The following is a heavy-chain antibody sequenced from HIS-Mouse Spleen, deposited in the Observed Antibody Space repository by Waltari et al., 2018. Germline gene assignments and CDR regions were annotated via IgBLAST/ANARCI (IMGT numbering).Heavy chain of an antibody. CDR2: INPNSGGT. V-gene: IGHV1-2*02. J-gene: IGHJ4*02. CDR1: GYTFTGSY. CDR3: AREIAVAGSFDY. Sequence: QVQLVQSGAEVKKPGASVKGPCKASGYTFTGSYVHWVRQAPGQGLEWMGWINPNSGGTNYAQKFQGRVTMTRDTSISTAYMELSRLRSDDTAVYYCAREIAVAGSFDYWGQGTLVTVSS. D-gene: IGHD6-19*01.